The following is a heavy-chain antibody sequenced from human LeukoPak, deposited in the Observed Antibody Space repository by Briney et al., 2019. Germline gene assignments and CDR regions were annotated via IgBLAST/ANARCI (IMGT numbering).Heavy chain of an antibody. V-gene: IGHV4-28*01. CDR2: IYHSGTT. D-gene: IGHD3-10*01. CDR3: ARKENVYYYFDY. CDR1: GYSITSSSW. J-gene: IGHJ4*02. Sequence: ASDTMSLTCAVSGYSITSSSWWGWIRQPPGKGLEWIGYIYHSGTTYYNPSLQSRVTMSVDTSKNQFSLKLSSVTAVDTAVYYCARKENVYYYFDYWGQGTLVTVSS.